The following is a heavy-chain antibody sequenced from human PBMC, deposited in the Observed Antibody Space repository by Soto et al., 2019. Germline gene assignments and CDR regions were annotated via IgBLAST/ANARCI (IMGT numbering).Heavy chain of an antibody. CDR1: GDPINNYY. J-gene: IGHJ5*02. D-gene: IGHD1-26*01. CDR2: IYYSGST. CDR3: VRGATHRTWFDP. Sequence: PEETLSLTCTVSGDPINNYYWSWIRQPPRKGLEWIGYIYYSGSTNYNPSLKSRVTISIDRSKNQFSLKLSSVTAADTAMYYCVRGATHRTWFDPWGQGTLVTVSS. V-gene: IGHV4-59*08.